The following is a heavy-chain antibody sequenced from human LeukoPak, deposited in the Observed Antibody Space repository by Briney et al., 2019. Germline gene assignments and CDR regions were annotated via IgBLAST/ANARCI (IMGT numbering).Heavy chain of an antibody. CDR3: ARAGDYYDSRVGYYYYGMDV. Sequence: PGSSMILFSTTSGFTFSSYWMHWIRQAPGKGLVSVSRINSDGSSTSYADSVKGRFTISRDNAKNTLYLQMNSLRAEDTAVYYCARAGDYYDSRVGYYYYGMDVWGQGTTVTVSS. CDR2: INSDGSST. D-gene: IGHD3-22*01. J-gene: IGHJ6*02. CDR1: GFTFSSYW. V-gene: IGHV3-74*01.